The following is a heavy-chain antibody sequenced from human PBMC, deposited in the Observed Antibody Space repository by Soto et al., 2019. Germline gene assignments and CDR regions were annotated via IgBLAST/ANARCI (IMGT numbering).Heavy chain of an antibody. D-gene: IGHD6-19*01. CDR2: IIPNSGGT. Sequence: QVQLVQSGAEVKKPGASVKVSCKASGYTFTGYYMHWVRQAPGQGLEWMGWIIPNSGGTNYAQKFQGRVTMTRDTSISTAYMELSRLRSDDTAVYYCARPGIAVAGTRHAFDIWGQGTMVTVSS. J-gene: IGHJ3*02. V-gene: IGHV1-2*02. CDR1: GYTFTGYY. CDR3: ARPGIAVAGTRHAFDI.